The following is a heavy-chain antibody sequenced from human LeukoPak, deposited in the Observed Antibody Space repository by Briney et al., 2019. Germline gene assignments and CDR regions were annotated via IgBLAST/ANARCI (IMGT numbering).Heavy chain of an antibody. J-gene: IGHJ4*02. V-gene: IGHV1-2*06. CDR2: INPNSGGT. CDR3: ARDPYSSSMEDDF. Sequence: ASVKVSCKASGYTFTGYYMHWVRQAPGQGLEWMGRINPNSGGTNYAQKFQGRVTMTRDTSISTAYMELSRLRSDDTAVYYCARDPYSSSMEDDFWGQGTLATVSS. D-gene: IGHD6-6*01. CDR1: GYTFTGYY.